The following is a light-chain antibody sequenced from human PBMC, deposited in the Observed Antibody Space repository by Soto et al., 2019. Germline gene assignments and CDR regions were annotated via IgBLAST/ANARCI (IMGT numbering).Light chain of an antibody. V-gene: IGKV3-15*01. CDR1: QSINSN. J-gene: IGKJ1*01. CDR2: GAS. CDR3: QQYNKRWT. Sequence: EIVMTQSPATLSVSPGERLTLSCRASQSINSNLAWYQQKPGQAPRLLIYGASPRATGIPARFSGSGYGTEFALTISSLQSEDFAIYYCQQYNKRWTFGQGTKVEIK.